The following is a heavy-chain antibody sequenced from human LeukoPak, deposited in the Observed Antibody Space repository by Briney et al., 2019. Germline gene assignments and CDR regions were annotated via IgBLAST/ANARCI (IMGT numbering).Heavy chain of an antibody. V-gene: IGHV3-33*01. CDR3: ARVGYSSSWDRYYFDY. D-gene: IGHD6-13*01. Sequence: PGGSLRLSCAASGFTFSSYGMHWGRQAPGQGVGGVAVIWYDGSNKYYADSVKGRFTISRDNSKNTLYLQMNSLRAEDTAVYYCARVGYSSSWDRYYFDYWGQGTLVTVSS. CDR1: GFTFSSYG. CDR2: IWYDGSNK. J-gene: IGHJ4*02.